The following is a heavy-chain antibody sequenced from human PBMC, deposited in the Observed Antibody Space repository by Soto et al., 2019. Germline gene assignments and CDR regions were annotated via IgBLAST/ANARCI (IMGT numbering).Heavy chain of an antibody. Sequence: PSETLSLTCTVSGGSVSSGSYYWSWIRQPPGKGLGWIGYIYYSGSTNYNPSLKSRVTISVDTSKNQFFLKLSSVTAADTAVYYCARGTTVTTIRAFYFDYWGQGTLVTVSS. CDR2: IYYSGST. V-gene: IGHV4-61*01. CDR3: ARGTTVTTIRAFYFDY. J-gene: IGHJ4*02. D-gene: IGHD4-17*01. CDR1: GGSVSSGSYY.